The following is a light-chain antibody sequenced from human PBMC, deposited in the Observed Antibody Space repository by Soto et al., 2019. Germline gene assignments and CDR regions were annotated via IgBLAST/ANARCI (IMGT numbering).Light chain of an antibody. CDR3: LLDYTYPRT. CDR2: AAS. CDR1: QGIRSD. Sequence: AIQMTQSPSSLSASVGDRVTITCRASQGIRSDLAWYQKKSGKAPKLLIYAASSLQSGVPSRFSGSGSGSYFTLTISSLQPEDFATYYCLLDYTYPRTFGQGTSVEI. J-gene: IGKJ1*01. V-gene: IGKV1-6*01.